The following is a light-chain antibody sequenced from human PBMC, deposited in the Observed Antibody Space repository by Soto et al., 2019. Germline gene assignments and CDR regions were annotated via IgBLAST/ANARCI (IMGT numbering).Light chain of an antibody. CDR2: GAS. CDR1: QSVSSNY. CDR3: QQRSNWPT. V-gene: IGKV3D-20*02. Sequence: EIVLTQSPGTLSLSPGERATLSCRASQSVSSNYLAWYQQKPGQAPRVLIYGASTRATGVPARFSGSGSGTEFTLTINSLQSEDFAIYYCQQRSNWPTFGQGTRLEIK. J-gene: IGKJ5*01.